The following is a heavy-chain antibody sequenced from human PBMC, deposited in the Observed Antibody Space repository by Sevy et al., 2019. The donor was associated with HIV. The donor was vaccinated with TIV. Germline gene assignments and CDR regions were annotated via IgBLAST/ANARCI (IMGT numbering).Heavy chain of an antibody. CDR3: AKVLHIGDVPTAIDYYYGMDV. CDR1: GFTFSTYG. D-gene: IGHD2-2*01. Sequence: GGSLRLSCAASGFTFSTYGMHWVRQAPGRGLEWVAFMRFDGTIKYHRDSVKGRFSISRDNAKKTLYLQMNRLRVEDTGVYFFAKVLHIGDVPTAIDYYYGMDVWGQGTTVTVSS. CDR2: MRFDGTIK. J-gene: IGHJ6*02. V-gene: IGHV3-30*02.